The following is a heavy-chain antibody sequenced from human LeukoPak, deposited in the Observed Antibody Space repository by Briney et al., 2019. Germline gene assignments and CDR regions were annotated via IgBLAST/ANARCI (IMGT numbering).Heavy chain of an antibody. Sequence: SETLSLTCAVYGGSFSGYYWSCIRQPPGKGLEWIGEINHSGSTNYNPSLKSRVTISVDTSKNQFSLKLSSVTAADTAVYYCARGRIRITIFGVVIPYYFDYWGQGTLVTVSS. CDR3: ARGRIRITIFGVVIPYYFDY. CDR2: INHSGST. CDR1: GGSFSGYY. J-gene: IGHJ4*02. D-gene: IGHD3-3*01. V-gene: IGHV4-34*01.